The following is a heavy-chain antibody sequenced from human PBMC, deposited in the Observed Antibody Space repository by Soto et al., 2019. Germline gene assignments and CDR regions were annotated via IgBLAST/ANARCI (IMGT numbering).Heavy chain of an antibody. CDR2: ISGYNGDT. CDR1: GYTFTRYG. CDR3: AKNGQPPYYYYGLDV. D-gene: IGHD2-8*01. J-gene: IGHJ6*02. Sequence: ASVKVCCKASGYTFTRYGISWVRQSPGQGLEWMGWISGYNGDTNYAREFQGRVSMTIDTSTTTAYMELRSLTSDDTAVYYCAKNGQPPYYYYGLDVWGQ. V-gene: IGHV1-18*01.